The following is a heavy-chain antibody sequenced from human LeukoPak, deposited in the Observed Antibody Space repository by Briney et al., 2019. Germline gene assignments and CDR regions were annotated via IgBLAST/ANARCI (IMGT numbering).Heavy chain of an antibody. CDR1: GGSISSYY. J-gene: IGHJ6*03. V-gene: IGHV4-59*08. D-gene: IGHD3-9*01. Sequence: SETLSLTCTVSGGSISSYYWSWIRQPPGKGLESIGYIYYSGSTNYNPSLKSRVTISVDTSKNQFSLKLSSVTAADTAVYYCARLRLRYFDWLPFDYYMDVWGKGTTVTVSS. CDR2: IYYSGST. CDR3: ARLRLRYFDWLPFDYYMDV.